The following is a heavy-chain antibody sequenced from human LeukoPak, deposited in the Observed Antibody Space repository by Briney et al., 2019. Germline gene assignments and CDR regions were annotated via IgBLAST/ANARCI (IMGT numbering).Heavy chain of an antibody. Sequence: GGSLRLSCAASGFTFSQFGMHWVRQPPGKGLEWVAIIWYDGSEKFYGDSVKGRFTISRDNSKNTLYLRMNSLRAEDTAVYYCARDRGTTSSAGYYFDYWGQGTLVTVSS. CDR2: IWYDGSEK. CDR3: ARDRGTTSSAGYYFDY. CDR1: GFTFSQFG. J-gene: IGHJ4*02. V-gene: IGHV3-33*01. D-gene: IGHD6-6*01.